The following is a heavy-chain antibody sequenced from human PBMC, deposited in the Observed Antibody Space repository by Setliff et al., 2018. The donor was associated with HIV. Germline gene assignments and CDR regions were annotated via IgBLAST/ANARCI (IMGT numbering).Heavy chain of an antibody. CDR2: INHSGST. V-gene: IGHV4-34*01. Sequence: PSETLSLTCAVYGGSLSGFYWTFIRQSPGKGLEWIGEINHSGSTNYNPSLKSRVTISVDTSKNQFSLKLSSVTAADTAVFYCARLTTTYYYDSSAYYHPVWGQGTLVTAPQ. J-gene: IGHJ4*02. CDR3: ARLTTTYYYDSSAYYHPV. D-gene: IGHD3-22*01. CDR1: GGSLSGFY.